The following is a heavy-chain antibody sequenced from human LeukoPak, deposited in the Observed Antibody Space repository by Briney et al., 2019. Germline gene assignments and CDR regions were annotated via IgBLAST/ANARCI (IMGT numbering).Heavy chain of an antibody. Sequence: GGSLRLSCSASGFTFSTSPMHWVRQAPGKGLVWVSRINSDGSTTNYADSVMGRFTISRDNAKNTLYLQMNSLRAEDTAVYYCARKYSSGMDVWGQGTTVTVSS. V-gene: IGHV3-74*01. D-gene: IGHD3-22*01. J-gene: IGHJ6*02. CDR3: ARKYSSGMDV. CDR2: INSDGSTT. CDR1: GFTFSTSP.